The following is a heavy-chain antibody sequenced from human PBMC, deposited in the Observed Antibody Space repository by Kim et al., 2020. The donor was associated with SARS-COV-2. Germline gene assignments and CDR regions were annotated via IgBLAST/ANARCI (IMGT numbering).Heavy chain of an antibody. CDR3: ARDEAVRGVIYNWFDP. J-gene: IGHJ5*02. Sequence: TFQGRVTMTRDTSTSTVYMELSSLRSEDTAVYYCARDEAVRGVIYNWFDPWGQGTLVTVSS. V-gene: IGHV1-46*01. D-gene: IGHD3-10*01.